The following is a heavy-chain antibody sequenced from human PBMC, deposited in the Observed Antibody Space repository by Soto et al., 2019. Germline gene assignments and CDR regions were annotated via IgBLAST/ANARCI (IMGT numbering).Heavy chain of an antibody. D-gene: IGHD3-22*01. CDR2: TRNKANSYTT. CDR3: ATEYYYDSSGYYPSDAFDI. J-gene: IGHJ3*02. CDR1: GFTFSDHY. Sequence: GGSLRLSCAASGFTFSDHYMDWVRQAPGKGLEWVGRTRNKANSYTTEYAASVKGRFTISRDDSKNSLYLQMNSLKTEDTAVYYCATEYYYDSSGYYPSDAFDIWGQGTMVTVSS. V-gene: IGHV3-72*01.